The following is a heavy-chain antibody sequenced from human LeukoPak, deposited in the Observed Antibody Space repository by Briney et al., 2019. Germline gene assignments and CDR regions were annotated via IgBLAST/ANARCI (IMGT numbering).Heavy chain of an antibody. D-gene: IGHD3-3*01. CDR1: GGSISSYY. CDR2: IYYSGST. CDR3: ARQVFGRENRFDP. Sequence: KPSETLSLTCTVSGGSISSYYWSWIRQPPGKGLEWIGYIYYSGSTNYNPSLKSRVTISVDTSKNQFSLKLSSVTAADTAVYYCARQVFGRENRFDPWGQGTLVTVSS. J-gene: IGHJ5*02. V-gene: IGHV4-59*08.